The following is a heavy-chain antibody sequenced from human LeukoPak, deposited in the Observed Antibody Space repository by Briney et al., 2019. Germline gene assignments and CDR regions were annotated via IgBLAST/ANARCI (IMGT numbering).Heavy chain of an antibody. Sequence: SSETLSLTCAVYGGSFSGYYWSWIRQPPGKGLEWIGEINHSGSTNYNPSLKSRVTISVDTSKNQFSLKLSSVTAADTAVYYCARGYYGSGSQLTTFDYWGQGTLVTVSS. CDR3: ARGYYGSGSQLTTFDY. D-gene: IGHD3-10*01. CDR2: INHSGST. CDR1: GGSFSGYY. V-gene: IGHV4-34*01. J-gene: IGHJ4*02.